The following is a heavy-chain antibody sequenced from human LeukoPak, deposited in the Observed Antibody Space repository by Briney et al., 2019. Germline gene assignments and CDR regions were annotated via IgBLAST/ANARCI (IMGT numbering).Heavy chain of an antibody. CDR2: IYTSGST. Sequence: SETLSLTCTVSGGSISSGNYYWSWIRQPAGKGLEWIGRIYTSGSTNYIPSLKSRVTISVDTSKNQFSLKLSSVTAADTAVYYCARDKDWNFDWGQGTLVTVSS. CDR3: ARDKDWNFD. J-gene: IGHJ4*02. D-gene: IGHD1-7*01. CDR1: GGSISSGNYY. V-gene: IGHV4-61*02.